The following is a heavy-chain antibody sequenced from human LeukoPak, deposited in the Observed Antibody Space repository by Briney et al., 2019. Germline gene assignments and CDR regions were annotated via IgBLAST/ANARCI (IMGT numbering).Heavy chain of an antibody. V-gene: IGHV3-53*01. CDR3: ARGTAYYYGSGSYPALDY. Sequence: GGSLRLSCAASGFTVSSNHMSWVRQAPGKGLEWVSVIYSGGSTYYADSVKGRFTISRDNSKNTLYLQMNSLRAEDTAVYYCARGTAYYYGSGSYPALDYWGQGTLVTVSS. CDR1: GFTVSSNH. D-gene: IGHD3-10*01. J-gene: IGHJ4*02. CDR2: IYSGGST.